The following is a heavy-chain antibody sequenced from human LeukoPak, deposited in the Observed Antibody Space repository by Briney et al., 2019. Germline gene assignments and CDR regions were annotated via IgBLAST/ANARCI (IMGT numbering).Heavy chain of an antibody. Sequence: GGSLRLSCAVSGFTFSSHWMNWVRRAPGKGLEGLPSIKQGGGEKSYVDSVKGRFTISRDNAKNSLYLQMSSLRAEDTAVYYCARDGTAAGLYFDLWGQGTLVTVSS. D-gene: IGHD6-13*01. J-gene: IGHJ4*01. V-gene: IGHV3-7*01. CDR2: IKQGGGEK. CDR3: ARDGTAAGLYFDL. CDR1: GFTFSSHW.